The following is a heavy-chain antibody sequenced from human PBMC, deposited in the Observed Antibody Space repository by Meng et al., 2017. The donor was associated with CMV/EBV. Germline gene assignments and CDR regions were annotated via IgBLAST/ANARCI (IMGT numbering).Heavy chain of an antibody. CDR1: GYTFTGYY. CDR3: AGEHQLLSPYYYYGMDV. Sequence: ASVKVSCKASGYTFTGYYMHWVRQAPGQGLEWMGWINPNSGGTNYAQKFQGRVTMTRDTSISTAYMELSRLRSDDTAVYYCAGEHQLLSPYYYYGMDVWGQGTTVTVSS. V-gene: IGHV1-2*02. J-gene: IGHJ6*02. CDR2: INPNSGGT. D-gene: IGHD2-2*01.